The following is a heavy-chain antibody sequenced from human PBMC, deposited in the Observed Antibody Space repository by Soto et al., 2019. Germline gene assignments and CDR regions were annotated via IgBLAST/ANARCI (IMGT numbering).Heavy chain of an antibody. CDR2: LNPKSGGT. CDR1: GYPFTGYD. D-gene: IGHD1-26*01. Sequence: ASVKVSCKASGYPFTGYDMHWARQAPGQGLEWMGWLNPKSGGTMYPQKLQGRVPMTWNTSISTAYTALTRVTSDDTAVYYAARLVEQGGGSTGFDYWREGTLVTVSS. J-gene: IGHJ4*02. V-gene: IGHV1-2*02. CDR3: ARLVEQGGGSTGFDY.